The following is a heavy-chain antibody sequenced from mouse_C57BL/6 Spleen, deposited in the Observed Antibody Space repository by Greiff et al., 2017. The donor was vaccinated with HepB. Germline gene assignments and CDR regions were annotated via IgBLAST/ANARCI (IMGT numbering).Heavy chain of an antibody. CDR2: IYPGDGDT. J-gene: IGHJ4*01. D-gene: IGHD3-2*02. CDR3: ARRADSSGYVDY. V-gene: IGHV1-82*01. CDR1: GYAFSSSW. Sequence: VKLQESGPELVKPGASVKISCKASGYAFSSSWMNWVKQRPGKGLEWIGRIYPGDGDTNYNGKFKGKATLTADKSSSTAYMQLSSLTSEDSAVYFCARRADSSGYVDYWGQGTSVTVSS.